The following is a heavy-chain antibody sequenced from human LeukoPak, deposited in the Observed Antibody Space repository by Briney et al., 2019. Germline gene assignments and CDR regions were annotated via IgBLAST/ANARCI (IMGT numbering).Heavy chain of an antibody. CDR2: INHSGST. J-gene: IGHJ4*02. V-gene: IGHV4-34*01. CDR1: GGSFSGYY. D-gene: IGHD2-15*01. CDR3: ARDSEVVAATPSIDY. Sequence: PSETLSLTCAVYGGSFSGYYWSWIRQPPGKGLEWIGEINHSGSTNYNPSLKSRVTISVDTSKNQFSLKLSSVTAADTAVYYCARDSEVVAATPSIDYWGQGTLVTVSS.